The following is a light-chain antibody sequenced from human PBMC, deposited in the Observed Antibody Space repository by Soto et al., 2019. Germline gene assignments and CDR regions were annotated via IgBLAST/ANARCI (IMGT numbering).Light chain of an antibody. CDR2: AAS. V-gene: IGKV3-11*01. J-gene: IGKJ1*01. CDR3: QQRHNWPRT. Sequence: EIVLTQSPATLSLSPGERATLSCRASQTVTSSLAWYQQKPGQAPRLLIYAASNRAIGIPARFSGSGSGTDFTLTISSLEPEDFAVYYCQQRHNWPRTFGQGTKVEVK. CDR1: QTVTSS.